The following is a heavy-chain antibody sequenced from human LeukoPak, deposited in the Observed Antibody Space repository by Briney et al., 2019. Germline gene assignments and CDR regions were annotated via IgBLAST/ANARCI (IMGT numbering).Heavy chain of an antibody. CDR3: AKGDCSSTSCLFDY. J-gene: IGHJ4*02. V-gene: IGHV3-64*01. Sequence: GGSLRLSCAASGFTFSDYIMHWVRQAPGKGLECVSVIGGNGGNTYYANSVKGRFTISRDNSKNTLYLQMNSLRAEDTAVYYCAKGDCSSTSCLFDYWGQGTLVTVSS. CDR1: GFTFSDYI. CDR2: IGGNGGNT. D-gene: IGHD2-2*01.